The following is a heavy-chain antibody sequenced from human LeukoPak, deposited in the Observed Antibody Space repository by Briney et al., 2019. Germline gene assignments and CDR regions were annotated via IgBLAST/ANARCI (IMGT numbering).Heavy chain of an antibody. D-gene: IGHD3-22*01. CDR2: IYTSGST. CDR1: GGSISSSSYY. CDR3: AREIDSSGYSNWFDP. Sequence: LPETLSLTCTVSGGSISSSSYYWGWIRQPPGKGLEWIGRIYTSGSTSYNPSLKSRVTISVDTSKNQFSLKLSSVTAADTAVYYCAREIDSSGYSNWFDPWGQGTLVTVSS. J-gene: IGHJ5*02. V-gene: IGHV4-39*07.